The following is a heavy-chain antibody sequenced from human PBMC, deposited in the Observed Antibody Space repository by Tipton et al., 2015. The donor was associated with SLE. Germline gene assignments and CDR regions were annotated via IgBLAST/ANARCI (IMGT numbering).Heavy chain of an antibody. Sequence: SLRLSCAASGFAFSSYAMSWVRQAPGKGLEWVSAISGSGGSTYYADSVKGRFTISRDNSKNTLYLQMNSLRAEDTAVYYCARDLRPYYYDSSGQGAFDIWGQGTMVTVSS. V-gene: IGHV3-23*01. J-gene: IGHJ3*02. CDR2: ISGSGGST. CDR1: GFAFSSYA. D-gene: IGHD3-22*01. CDR3: ARDLRPYYYDSSGQGAFDI.